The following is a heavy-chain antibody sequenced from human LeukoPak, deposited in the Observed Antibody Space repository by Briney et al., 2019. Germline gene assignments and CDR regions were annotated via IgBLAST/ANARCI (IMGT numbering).Heavy chain of an antibody. J-gene: IGHJ6*03. V-gene: IGHV3-48*01. CDR2: ISSSSSTI. CDR1: GFTFSSYS. CDR3: ARDTGGGELMSYYYYYMDV. D-gene: IGHD1-26*01. Sequence: PGGSLRLSCAASGFTFSSYSMNWVRQAPGKGLEWVSYISSSSSTIYYADSVKCRFSISRDNAKNSLYLQMNSLRAEDTAVSYCARDTGGGELMSYYYYYMDVWGKGTTVTVSS.